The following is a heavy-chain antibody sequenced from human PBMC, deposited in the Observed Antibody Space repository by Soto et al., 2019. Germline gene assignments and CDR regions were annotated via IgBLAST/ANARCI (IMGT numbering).Heavy chain of an antibody. CDR1: GGSISSSSYY. V-gene: IGHV4-39*01. Sequence: ETLSLTCTVSGGSISSSSYYWGWVRQPPGKGLEWIGSIYYSGSTYYNPSLKSRVTISVDTSKNQFSLKLSSVTAADTAVYYCARQLLWFGELLLFREFDPWGQGTLVTVSS. D-gene: IGHD3-10*01. J-gene: IGHJ5*02. CDR3: ARQLLWFGELLLFREFDP. CDR2: IYYSGST.